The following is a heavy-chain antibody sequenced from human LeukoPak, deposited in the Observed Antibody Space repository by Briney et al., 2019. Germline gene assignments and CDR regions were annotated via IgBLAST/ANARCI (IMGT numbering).Heavy chain of an antibody. CDR2: INHSGST. V-gene: IGHV4-34*01. J-gene: IGHJ4*02. Sequence: SETLSLTCAVYGGSFSGYYWSWIRQPPGKGLEWIGEINHSGSTNYNPSLKSRVTISVDTSKNQFSLKLSSATAADTAVYYCATLYSRGYWGQGTLVTVSS. CDR3: ATLYSRGY. CDR1: GGSFSGYY. D-gene: IGHD3-16*01.